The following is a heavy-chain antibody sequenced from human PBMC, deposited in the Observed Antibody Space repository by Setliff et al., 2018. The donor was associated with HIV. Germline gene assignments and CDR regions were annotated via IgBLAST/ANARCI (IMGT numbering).Heavy chain of an antibody. V-gene: IGHV3-23*01. CDR1: GFTFSNYA. D-gene: IGHD3-10*01. J-gene: IGHJ6*03. Sequence: GGSLRLSCAASGFTFSNYAMTWVRQAPGTGLECVSAISGGGGITYYADSVKGRFTISRDNSKNTLYLRLNSLRAEDTAIYYCAKDLGNYYYMDVWGKGTTVTVS. CDR3: AKDLGNYYYMDV. CDR2: ISGGGGIT.